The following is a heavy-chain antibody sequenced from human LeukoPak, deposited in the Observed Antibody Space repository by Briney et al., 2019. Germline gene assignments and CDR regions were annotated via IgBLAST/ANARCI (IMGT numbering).Heavy chain of an antibody. D-gene: IGHD3-3*01. Sequence: GGSLRLSCAASGLTFGSYSMNWVRQAPGQGLEWSSYITSGSNTIYYADSVKGRFTISRDNAKNSLYLQMNSLRAEDTAVYYCAREDGVVIAVGYYYYMDVWGKGTTVTVSS. V-gene: IGHV3-48*01. CDR1: GLTFGSYS. CDR3: AREDGVVIAVGYYYYMDV. J-gene: IGHJ6*03. CDR2: ITSGSNTI.